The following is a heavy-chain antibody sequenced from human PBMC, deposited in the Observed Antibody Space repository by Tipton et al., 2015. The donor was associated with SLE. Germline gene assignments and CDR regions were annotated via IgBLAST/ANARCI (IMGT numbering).Heavy chain of an antibody. D-gene: IGHD1-26*01. CDR3: ARILSGYFDY. Sequence: TLSLTCTVSGGSISNYYWSWIRQPPGKGLEWIGYIYYSGSTNYNPSLKSRVNISVDTSKNQFSLNLSSVTAADTAVYYCARILSGYFDYRGQGTLITVSS. V-gene: IGHV4-59*08. CDR2: IYYSGST. CDR1: GGSISNYY. J-gene: IGHJ4*02.